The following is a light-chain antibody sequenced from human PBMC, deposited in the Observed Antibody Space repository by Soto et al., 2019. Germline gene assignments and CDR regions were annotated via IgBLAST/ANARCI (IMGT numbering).Light chain of an antibody. CDR3: QNYNSYSEA. Sequence: DIQMTQSPSTLSGSVGDRVTITCRASQTISSWLAWYQQKPGKAPKLLIYKASTLKSGVPSRFSGSGSGTEFTLTISSLQPDDFGTYYCQNYNSYSEAFGQGTKVDIK. CDR2: KAS. J-gene: IGKJ1*01. CDR1: QTISSW. V-gene: IGKV1-5*03.